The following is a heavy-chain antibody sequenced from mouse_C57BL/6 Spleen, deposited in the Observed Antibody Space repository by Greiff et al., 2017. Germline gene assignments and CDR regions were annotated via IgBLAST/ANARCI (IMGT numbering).Heavy chain of an antibody. D-gene: IGHD4-1*01. V-gene: IGHV3-6*01. J-gene: IGHJ2*01. CDR3: ASRTGYYCDY. Sequence: EVQLVESGPGLVKPSQSLSLTCSVTGYSITSGYYWNWIRQFPGNKLEWMGYISYDGSNNYNPSLKNRISITRDTSKNQFFLKLNSVTTEDTATYYCASRTGYYCDYWGQGTTLTVSS. CDR1: GYSITSGYY. CDR2: ISYDGSN.